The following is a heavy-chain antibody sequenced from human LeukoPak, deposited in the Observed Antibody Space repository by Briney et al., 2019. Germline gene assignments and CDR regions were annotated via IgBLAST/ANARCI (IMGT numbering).Heavy chain of an antibody. V-gene: IGHV3-7*01. CDR2: IKQDGSEK. D-gene: IGHD3-10*01. CDR1: GFTFSDYY. CDR3: ARDRSLGYYGSGSFSSYFDY. Sequence: PGGSLRLSCAASGFTFSDYYMTWVRQAPGKGLEWVANIKQDGSEKYYVDSVKGRFTISRDNAKNSLYLQMNSLRAEDTAVYYCARDRSLGYYGSGSFSSYFDYWGQGTLVTVSS. J-gene: IGHJ4*02.